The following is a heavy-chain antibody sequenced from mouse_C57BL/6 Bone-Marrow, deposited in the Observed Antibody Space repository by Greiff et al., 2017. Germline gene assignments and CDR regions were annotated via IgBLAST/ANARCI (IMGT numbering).Heavy chain of an antibody. V-gene: IGHV5-6*01. CDR2: ISSGGSYT. Sequence: EVNLVESGGDLVKPGGSLKLSCAASGFTFSSYGMSWVRQTPDQRLEWVATISSGGSYTYYPDSVKGRFTLSRDNAKNTLYLQMSSLKSEDTAMYDCERHLGFDYWGQGTTLTVSS. J-gene: IGHJ2*01. CDR1: GFTFSSYG. CDR3: ERHLGFDY.